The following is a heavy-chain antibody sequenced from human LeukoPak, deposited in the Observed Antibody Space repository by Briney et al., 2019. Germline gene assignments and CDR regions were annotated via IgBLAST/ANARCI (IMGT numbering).Heavy chain of an antibody. CDR1: GGSISSSSYY. Sequence: PSETLSLTCTVSGGSISSSSYYWGWIRQPPGKGLEWIGSIYYSGSTYYNPSLKSRATISVDTSKNQFSLKQSSVTAADTAVYYCARLPVEVTTNDAFDIWGQGTMVTVSS. D-gene: IGHD4-17*01. CDR2: IYYSGST. V-gene: IGHV4-39*07. J-gene: IGHJ3*02. CDR3: ARLPVEVTTNDAFDI.